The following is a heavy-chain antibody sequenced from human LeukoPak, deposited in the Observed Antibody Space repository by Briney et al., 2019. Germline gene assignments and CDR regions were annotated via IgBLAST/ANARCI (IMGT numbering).Heavy chain of an antibody. CDR1: GFTFSNYA. J-gene: IGHJ3*02. CDR3: ATFYGSGKGGAFDI. V-gene: IGHV3-23*01. Sequence: PGGSLRLSCAASGFTFSNYAMSWVRQAPGKGLEWVSAISGSGDNTYYADSVKGRFTISRDNSKNTLSLQMNSLRAEDTAVYYCATFYGSGKGGAFDIWGQGTMVTVSS. D-gene: IGHD3-10*01. CDR2: ISGSGDNT.